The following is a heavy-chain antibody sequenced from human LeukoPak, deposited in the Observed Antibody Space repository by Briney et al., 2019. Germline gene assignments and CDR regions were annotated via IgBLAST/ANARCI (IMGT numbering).Heavy chain of an antibody. CDR3: AREPYSSSSFEYFQH. V-gene: IGHV4-59*11. J-gene: IGHJ1*01. D-gene: IGHD6-6*01. Sequence: SETLSLTCTVSGGSISSHYWSWIRQPPGKGLEWIGYIYYTGSTNYNPSLKSRVTISIDTSKNQFSLKLSSVTAADTAVYYCAREPYSSSSFEYFQHWGQGTLVTVSS. CDR1: GGSISSHY. CDR2: IYYTGST.